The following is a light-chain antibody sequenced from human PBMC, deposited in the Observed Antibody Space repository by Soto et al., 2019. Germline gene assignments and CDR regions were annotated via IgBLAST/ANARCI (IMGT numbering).Light chain of an antibody. CDR3: QQYGTSPYT. CDR2: GAS. Sequence: EIVLTQSPGTLSLSPGERATLSCRASQSVGGVYLAWYQHRPGQAPSLLIYGASTRATGIPNRFSGSGSGTDFTLTINRLKPEDFAVYYCQQYGTSPYTFGQGTKLEIK. CDR1: QSVGGVY. V-gene: IGKV3-20*01. J-gene: IGKJ2*01.